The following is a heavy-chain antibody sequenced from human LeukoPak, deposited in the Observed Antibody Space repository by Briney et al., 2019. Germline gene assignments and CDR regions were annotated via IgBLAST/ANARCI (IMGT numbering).Heavy chain of an antibody. V-gene: IGHV3-23*01. CDR3: AKGRGWFYGMDV. D-gene: IGHD2-15*01. Sequence: GGSLRLSCAASGFTFNSYAMNWIRQAPGKGLEWVSGLSGSGGSTYYADSVQGRFTISRDNSKNTLYLQMNSLRAEDTAVYYCAKGRGWFYGMDVWGQGTTVTVSS. CDR1: GFTFNSYA. CDR2: LSGSGGST. J-gene: IGHJ6*02.